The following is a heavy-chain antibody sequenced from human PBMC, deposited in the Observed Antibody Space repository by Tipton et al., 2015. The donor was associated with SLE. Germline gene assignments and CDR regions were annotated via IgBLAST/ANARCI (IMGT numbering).Heavy chain of an antibody. CDR2: IVVGSGNT. D-gene: IGHD1-1*01. Sequence: QLVQSGAEVKKPGTSVKVSCKASGFTFTSSAMQWVRQARGQRLEWIGWIVVGSGNTNYAQKFQERVTITRDMSTSTAYMELSSLRSEDTAVYYCAAENDQTQPALDIWGQGTMVPVSA. CDR1: GFTFTSSA. J-gene: IGHJ3*02. CDR3: AAENDQTQPALDI. V-gene: IGHV1-58*02.